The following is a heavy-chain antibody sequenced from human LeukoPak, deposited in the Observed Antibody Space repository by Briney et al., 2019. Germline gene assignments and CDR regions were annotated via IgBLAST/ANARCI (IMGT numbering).Heavy chain of an antibody. J-gene: IGHJ4*02. CDR3: TKRVKYGGTWDHFAD. Sequence: PGGSLRLSCAASGFTVSGNYMTWVRQAPGKGLEWVSTVNAEGCNTYYADSVKGRFTIYRDNSKRTLILQMNSLRVEDTALYYCTKRVKYGGTWDHFADWGQGTLVTVSS. CDR1: GFTVSGNY. D-gene: IGHD1-26*01. V-gene: IGHV3-53*01. CDR2: NAEGCNT.